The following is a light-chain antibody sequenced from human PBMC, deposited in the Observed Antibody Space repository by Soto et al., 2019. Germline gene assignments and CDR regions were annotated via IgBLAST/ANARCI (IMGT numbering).Light chain of an antibody. CDR1: QSVSNN. V-gene: IGKV3-15*01. CDR3: QQYNNWPPWT. Sequence: EIVMTQSPATLSVSPGESATLSCRASQSVSNNLAWYQQKPGQAPRLLIFGASTRATGIPARFSGSGSGTEFTLTISSLQSEDFAVYYCQQYNNWPPWTFGQGTKVEIK. CDR2: GAS. J-gene: IGKJ1*01.